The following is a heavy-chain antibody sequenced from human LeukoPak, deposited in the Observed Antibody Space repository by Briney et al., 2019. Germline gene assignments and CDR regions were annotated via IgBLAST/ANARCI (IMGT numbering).Heavy chain of an antibody. CDR2: ISYDGSNK. D-gene: IGHD3-22*01. J-gene: IGHJ4*02. CDR3: ARPHDSSGYLPGN. CDR1: GFTFSSYA. Sequence: SGGSLRLSCAASGFTFSSYAMHWVRQAPGKGLEWVAVISYDGSNKYYADSVKGRFTISRDNSKNTLYLQMNSLRAEDTAVYYCARPHDSSGYLPGNWGQGTLVTVSS. V-gene: IGHV3-30*04.